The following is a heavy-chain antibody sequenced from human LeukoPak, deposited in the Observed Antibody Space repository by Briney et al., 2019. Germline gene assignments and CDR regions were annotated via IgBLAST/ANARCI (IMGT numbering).Heavy chain of an antibody. D-gene: IGHD3-10*01. J-gene: IGHJ5*02. CDR3: ARDNSVGDIAWWFDP. Sequence: ASVKVSCKASGYTFINNWMHWVRQAPGQGLEWVGLINPTGTTTLYAQKFQGRVTLTRDMSTSTDYMELRSLKSEDTAVYYCARDNSVGDIAWWFDPWGQEPWSPSPQ. V-gene: IGHV1-46*01. CDR1: GYTFINNW. CDR2: INPTGTTT.